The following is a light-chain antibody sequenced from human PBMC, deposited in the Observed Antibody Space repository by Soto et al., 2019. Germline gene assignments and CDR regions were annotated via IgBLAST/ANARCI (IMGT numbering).Light chain of an antibody. Sequence: EIVLTQSPATLSLSPGARATLSCRASQSVSSSYLAWYQQKPGQAPRLLIYGASSRATGIPDRFSGSGSGTDFTLTISRLEPEEFAVYYCQQYGSSPLTVGEGTKVDIK. CDR3: QQYGSSPLT. V-gene: IGKV3-20*01. CDR2: GAS. J-gene: IGKJ4*01. CDR1: QSVSSSY.